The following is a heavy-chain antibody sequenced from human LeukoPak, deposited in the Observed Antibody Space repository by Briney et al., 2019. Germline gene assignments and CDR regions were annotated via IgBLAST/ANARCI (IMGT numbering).Heavy chain of an antibody. J-gene: IGHJ3*02. V-gene: IGHV4-59*01. Sequence: SETLSLTCTVSGGSISSFYWSWIRQPPGKALEWIGYIYYSGSTNYNPSLKSRVTISVDTSKNQFSLKLSSVTAADTAVYYCARESSSVARAFDIWGQGTMVTVSS. CDR1: GGSISSFY. D-gene: IGHD6-19*01. CDR3: ARESSSVARAFDI. CDR2: IYYSGST.